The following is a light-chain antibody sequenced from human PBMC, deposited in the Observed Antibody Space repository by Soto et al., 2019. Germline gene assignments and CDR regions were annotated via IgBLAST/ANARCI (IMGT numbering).Light chain of an antibody. CDR1: SNDVGGYNF. CDR2: DVS. J-gene: IGLJ2*01. V-gene: IGLV2-11*01. Sequence: QSALTQPRSVSGSPGQSVTISCTGTSNDVGGYNFVSWYQQHPGKVPKLFIYDVSRRPSGVPDRFSGSKSGNTASLTISGLQAEDEADYYCSSYAGSYTVVFGVGTKVTV. CDR3: SSYAGSYTVV.